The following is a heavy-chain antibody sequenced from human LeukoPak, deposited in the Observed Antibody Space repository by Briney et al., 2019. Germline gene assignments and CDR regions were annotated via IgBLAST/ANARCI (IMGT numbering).Heavy chain of an antibody. Sequence: GGSLRLSCAASGFTFSSYALHWDRQAPGKGLEWVAVISYDGRSKKYADPVKGRFTISRDNSKNTLYLQMNSLRADDTAVYYCARGFPHYYDSRGIKFDYWGQGTLVTVSS. CDR2: ISYDGRSK. V-gene: IGHV3-30*04. CDR3: ARGFPHYYDSRGIKFDY. D-gene: IGHD3-22*01. J-gene: IGHJ4*02. CDR1: GFTFSSYA.